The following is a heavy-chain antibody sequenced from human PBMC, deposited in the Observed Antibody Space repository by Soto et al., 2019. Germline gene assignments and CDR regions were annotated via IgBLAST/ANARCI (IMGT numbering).Heavy chain of an antibody. V-gene: IGHV3-23*01. CDR1: GFSLNNFA. CDR3: ARDCASTSCSVWRD. Sequence: EVQLLESGGDLVQPGGSLRLSGAASGFSLNNFAMAWVRQAPGKGLEWVSTITSSGDKTSYADSVKGRFIISRDNSKNMLYLQMNSLRVEDTALYYCARDCASTSCSVWRDWGQGTLVTVSS. D-gene: IGHD2-2*01. CDR2: ITSSGDKT. J-gene: IGHJ4*02.